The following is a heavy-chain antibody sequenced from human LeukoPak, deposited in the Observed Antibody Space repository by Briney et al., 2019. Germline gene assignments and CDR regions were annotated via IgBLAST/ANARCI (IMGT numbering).Heavy chain of an antibody. J-gene: IGHJ4*02. V-gene: IGHV3-66*01. CDR1: GFTVGSIH. Sequence: GGSLRLSCAVSGFTVGSIHMAWIRQTPGKGLEWVSVIYNGDNTNYADSVRGRFTISRDNSKNTLYLQMNSLRAEDTAVYYCATSQPYSSGSPFDYWGQGTLVTVSS. D-gene: IGHD6-19*01. CDR3: ATSQPYSSGSPFDY. CDR2: IYNGDNT.